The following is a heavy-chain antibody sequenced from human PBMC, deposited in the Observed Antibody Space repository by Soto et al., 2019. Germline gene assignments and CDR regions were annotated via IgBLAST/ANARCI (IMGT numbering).Heavy chain of an antibody. CDR3: ARDFAYFDS. V-gene: IGHV4-61*01. D-gene: IGHD3-3*01. J-gene: IGHJ4*02. CDR1: GGSFKSGSYS. CDR2: VYHTGRT. Sequence: QVQLQESGPGLVKPSETLSLTCTVSGGSFKSGSYSWSWIRQPPGKGLEWIGYVYHTGRTSYNTSLKSRVSISMDTSKNQFSLNLDSVTAAATAVYFCARDFAYFDSWGQGTLVTVSS.